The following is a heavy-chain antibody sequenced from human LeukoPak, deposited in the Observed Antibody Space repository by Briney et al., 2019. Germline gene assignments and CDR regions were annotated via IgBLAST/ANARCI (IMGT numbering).Heavy chain of an antibody. V-gene: IGHV3-7*04. J-gene: IGHJ4*02. CDR1: GFTFSTFW. CDR2: IKQGGSER. CDR3: ARDTRGYFDY. Sequence: PGGSLRLSCAASGFTFSTFWMTWVRQAPGKGLEWVANIKQGGSERYYVDSVKGRFTISRDNAKNSLYLQMNSLRAEDTAVYYCARDTRGYFDYWGQGTLVTVSS.